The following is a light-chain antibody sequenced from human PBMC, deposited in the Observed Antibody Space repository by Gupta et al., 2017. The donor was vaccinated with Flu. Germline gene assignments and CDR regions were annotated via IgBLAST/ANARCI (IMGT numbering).Light chain of an antibody. CDR3: QLWDGFSGHPV. CDR1: NVGRKS. CDR2: DDT. Sequence: SYVLTQPPSVSVAPGQTARIACGGNNVGRKSVHWYQQKPGQAPVLVVYDDTDRPSGIPERFSGSKSGNTATLTVSGVEDGDEADDYCQLWDGFSGHPVFGGGTKLTVL. J-gene: IGLJ3*02. V-gene: IGLV3-21*02.